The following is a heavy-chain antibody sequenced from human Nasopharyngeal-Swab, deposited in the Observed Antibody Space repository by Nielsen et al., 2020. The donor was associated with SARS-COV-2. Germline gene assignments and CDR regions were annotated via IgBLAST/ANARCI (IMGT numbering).Heavy chain of an antibody. CDR3: TRCGGGCYSGRDY. CDR1: GFTFSDSA. Sequence: GESLKISCAASGFTFSDSAIHWVRQASGKGLEWVGRTRSKGNTYATAYAASVKGRFIIFRDDPTNTAYLQMNSLKTEDTAVYYCTRCGGGCYSGRDYWGQGTLVTVSS. D-gene: IGHD2-15*01. V-gene: IGHV3-73*01. CDR2: TRSKGNTYAT. J-gene: IGHJ4*02.